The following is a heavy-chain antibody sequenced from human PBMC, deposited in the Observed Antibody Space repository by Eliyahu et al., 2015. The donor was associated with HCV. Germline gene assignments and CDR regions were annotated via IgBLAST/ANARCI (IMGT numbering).Heavy chain of an antibody. CDR2: IWYDGSNK. V-gene: IGHV3-33*01. CDR1: GFTFSSSG. CDR3: ARDQDVGAVNYGMDV. J-gene: IGHJ6*02. D-gene: IGHD1-26*01. Sequence: QVQLVESGGGVVQPGRSLRLSCXASGFTFSSSGMHWVRQAPGKGLGWVAVIWYDGSNKYYADSVKGRFTISRDNSKNTLYLQMNSLRAEDTAVYYCARDQDVGAVNYGMDVWGQGTTVTVSS.